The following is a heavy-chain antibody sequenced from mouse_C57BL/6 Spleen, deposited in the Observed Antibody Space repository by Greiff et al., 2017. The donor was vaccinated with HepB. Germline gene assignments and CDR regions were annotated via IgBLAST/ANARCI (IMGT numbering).Heavy chain of an antibody. Sequence: VQLQQSGGGLVKPGGSLKLSCAASGFTFSDYGMHWVRQAPEKGLEWVAYISSGSSTIYYADTVKGRFTISRDNAKNTLFLQMTSLRSEDTAMYYCARMITELFYYAMDYWGQGTSVTVSS. V-gene: IGHV5-17*01. J-gene: IGHJ4*01. CDR1: GFTFSDYG. D-gene: IGHD2-4*01. CDR3: ARMITELFYYAMDY. CDR2: ISSGSSTI.